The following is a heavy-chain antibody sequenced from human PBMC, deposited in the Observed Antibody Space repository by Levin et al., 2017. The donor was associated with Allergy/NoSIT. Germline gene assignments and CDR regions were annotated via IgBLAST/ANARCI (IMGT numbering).Heavy chain of an antibody. CDR3: TTLLHWTTVTTNAY. D-gene: IGHD4-17*01. Sequence: PGGSLRLSCAASGFTFRIAWMSWVRQAPGKGLEWVGHIKSKTDGGTTDYVAPVKGRFTISRDDSKNTMYLEMNSLKTEDTAVYYCTTLLHWTTVTTNAYWGQGTLVTVSS. J-gene: IGHJ4*02. V-gene: IGHV3-15*01. CDR2: IKSKTDGGTT. CDR1: GFTFRIAW.